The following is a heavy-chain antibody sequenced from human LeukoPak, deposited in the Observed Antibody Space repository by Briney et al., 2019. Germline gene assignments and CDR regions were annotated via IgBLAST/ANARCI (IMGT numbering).Heavy chain of an antibody. V-gene: IGHV3-33*06. CDR2: IWYDGSNK. CDR3: AKDYSSSWMYYFDY. Sequence: PGGSLRLSCAASGFTFSSYGMHWVRQAPGKGLEWVAVIWYDGSNKYYADSVKGRFTISRDNSKNTLYLQMNGLRAEDTAVYYCAKDYSSSWMYYFDYWGQGTLVTVSS. D-gene: IGHD6-13*01. J-gene: IGHJ4*02. CDR1: GFTFSSYG.